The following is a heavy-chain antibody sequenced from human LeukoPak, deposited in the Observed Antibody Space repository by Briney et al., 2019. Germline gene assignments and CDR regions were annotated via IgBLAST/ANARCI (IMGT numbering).Heavy chain of an antibody. V-gene: IGHV3-30*19. CDR2: ISYDGSNK. CDR1: GFPFSSYG. D-gene: IGHD2-21*01. J-gene: IGHJ4*02. CDR3: ARGHIVVVIASSGDFDY. Sequence: PGGSLRLSCAASGFPFSSYGMHWVRQAPGKGLEWVAVISYDGSNKYYADSVKSRFTISRDNSKNTLYLQMDSLRADDTALYYCARGHIVVVIASSGDFDYLGQGTLVTVSS.